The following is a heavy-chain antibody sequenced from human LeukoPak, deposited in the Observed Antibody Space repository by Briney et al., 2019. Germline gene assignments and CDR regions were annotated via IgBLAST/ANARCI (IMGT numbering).Heavy chain of an antibody. D-gene: IGHD2-21*02. CDR3: ARATDAIFDWFDS. CDR1: GGSVSGGNYF. J-gene: IGHJ5*01. Sequence: SQTLSLTCTVFGGSVSGGNYFWTWIRQPPGKGLEWIGYMYYSGSTYYNPSLKSRVIISVDPSKNQFTLKLTSVSAADTAMYYCARATDAIFDWFDSWGQGTLVTVSS. CDR2: MYYSGST. V-gene: IGHV4-30-4*01.